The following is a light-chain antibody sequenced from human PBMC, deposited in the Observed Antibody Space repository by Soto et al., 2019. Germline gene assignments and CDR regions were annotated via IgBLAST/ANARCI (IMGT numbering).Light chain of an antibody. CDR1: QSVSSN. V-gene: IGKV3-15*01. CDR3: QQYNNWPRT. Sequence: EIVMTQSPATLSVSPGERATLSCRASQSVSSNLAWYQQKPGQTPSLLIYGASIRASGIPGRFSGSGSGTEFTVTISRLQSEDFAVYYCQQYNNWPRTFGQGTEVEVK. J-gene: IGKJ1*01. CDR2: GAS.